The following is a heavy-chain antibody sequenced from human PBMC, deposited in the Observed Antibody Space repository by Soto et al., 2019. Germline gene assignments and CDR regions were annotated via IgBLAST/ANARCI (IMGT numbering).Heavy chain of an antibody. D-gene: IGHD3-22*01. Sequence: SETLSLTCTVSGGSTSSTNYYWGWIRQPPRQGLEWLGTIFHSGSTYYNPSLKSRVTLSVDASKNQFSLKLSSVTAADTAVYYCARHRRYYYDSSGYPDFWGQGALVTVSS. V-gene: IGHV4-39*01. CDR3: ARHRRYYYDSSGYPDF. J-gene: IGHJ4*02. CDR1: GGSTSSTNYY. CDR2: IFHSGST.